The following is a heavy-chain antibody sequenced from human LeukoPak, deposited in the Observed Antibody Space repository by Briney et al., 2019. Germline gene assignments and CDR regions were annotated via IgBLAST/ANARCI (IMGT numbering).Heavy chain of an antibody. CDR1: GFTFGNHA. CDR3: TRVNYYDSSSFYYGYFDY. J-gene: IGHJ4*02. V-gene: IGHV3-49*04. Sequence: PGGSLRLSCTASGFTFGNHAMSWVRQAPGKGLEWVGFIRNKAYDGRPDYAASAQGRFTITRDDSESIAYLQMNSLKAEDTGVYYCTRVNYYDSSSFYYGYFDYWGQGTLVTVSS. D-gene: IGHD3-22*01. CDR2: IRNKAYDGRP.